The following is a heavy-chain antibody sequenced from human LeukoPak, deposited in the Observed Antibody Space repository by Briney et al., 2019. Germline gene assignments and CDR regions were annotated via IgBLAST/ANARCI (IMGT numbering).Heavy chain of an antibody. CDR2: IKAGGSEK. Sequence: GGSLRLSCAASGFIFSGYGMHWVRQPPGKGLEWVANIKAGGSEKYYVDSVKGRFTISRDDAKRTVDLQMDNLRAEDTAVYYCAYRNNFEYWGQGTLVTVSS. V-gene: IGHV3-7*05. CDR3: AYRNNFEY. CDR1: GFIFSGYG. D-gene: IGHD1-26*01. J-gene: IGHJ4*02.